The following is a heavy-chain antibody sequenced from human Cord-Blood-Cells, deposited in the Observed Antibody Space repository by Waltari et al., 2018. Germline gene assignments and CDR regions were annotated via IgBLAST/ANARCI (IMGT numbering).Heavy chain of an antibody. V-gene: IGHV1-8*01. CDR3: ARGNYDFWSGYYNWFDP. J-gene: IGHJ5*02. Sequence: QVQLVQSGAEVKKPGASVKVSCKASGYTFTSYDINWVRQATGQGLEWMGWMNPNSGNTGYAQKFQGRGTMTRNTSISTAYMELSSLRSEDTAVYYCARGNYDFWSGYYNWFDPWGQGTLVTVSS. CDR2: MNPNSGNT. CDR1: GYTFTSYD. D-gene: IGHD3-3*01.